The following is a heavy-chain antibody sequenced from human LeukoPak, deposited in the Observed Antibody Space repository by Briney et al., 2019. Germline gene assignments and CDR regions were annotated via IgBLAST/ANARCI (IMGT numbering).Heavy chain of an antibody. CDR1: GGSISSYY. Sequence: SETLSLTCTVSGGSISSYYWSWIRQPPGKGLEWIGYIYYSGSTDYNPSLKSRVTISVDTSKNQFSLKLSSVTAADTAVYYCARARHPSGYYYGMDVWGQGTTVTVSS. CDR2: IYYSGST. J-gene: IGHJ6*02. V-gene: IGHV4-59*01. D-gene: IGHD6-6*01. CDR3: ARARHPSGYYYGMDV.